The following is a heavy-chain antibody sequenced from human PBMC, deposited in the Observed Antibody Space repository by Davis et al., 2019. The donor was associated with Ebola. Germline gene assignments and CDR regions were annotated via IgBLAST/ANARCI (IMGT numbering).Heavy chain of an antibody. CDR3: ARGWFRSGMDV. V-gene: IGHV6-1*01. J-gene: IGHJ6*02. Sequence: PSETLSLTCAISGDSVSSGGWNWIRQSPSRVLEWLGRTYYSSKWYNDYAVSVKSRITINPDTSKNQFSLLLNSVTPEDTAIYFCARGWFRSGMDVWGQGTTVTVSS. D-gene: IGHD3-10*01. CDR1: GDSVSSGG. CDR2: TYYSSKWYN.